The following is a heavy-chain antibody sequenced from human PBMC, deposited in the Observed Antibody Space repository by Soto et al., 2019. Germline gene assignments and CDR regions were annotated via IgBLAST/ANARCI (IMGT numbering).Heavy chain of an antibody. CDR3: ARSSSVGATGLDI. D-gene: IGHD1-26*01. V-gene: IGHV1-69*13. J-gene: IGHJ3*02. CDR2: IIPIFGTA. CDR1: GGTFSSYA. Sequence: SAKVSCKASGGTFSSYAISWVRQAPGQGLEWMGGIIPIFGTANYAQKFQGRVTITADESTSTAYMELSSLRSEDTAVYYCARSSSVGATGLDIWGQGTMVTVSS.